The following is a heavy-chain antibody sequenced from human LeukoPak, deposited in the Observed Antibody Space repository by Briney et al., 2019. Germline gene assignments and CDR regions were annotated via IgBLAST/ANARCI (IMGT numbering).Heavy chain of an antibody. CDR3: ARADTAMADFDY. CDR1: GGSFSGYY. J-gene: IGHJ4*02. Sequence: PSETLSLTCAVYGGSFSGYYRSWIRQPPGKGLEWIGEINHSGSTNYNPSLKSRVTISVDTSKNQFSLKLSPVTAADTAVYYCARADTAMADFDYWGQGTLVTVSS. V-gene: IGHV4-34*01. D-gene: IGHD5-18*01. CDR2: INHSGST.